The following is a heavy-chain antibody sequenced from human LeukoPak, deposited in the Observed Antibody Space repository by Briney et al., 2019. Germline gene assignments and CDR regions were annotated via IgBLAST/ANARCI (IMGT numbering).Heavy chain of an antibody. J-gene: IGHJ4*02. CDR1: GFTFSSYA. CDR3: ARNDPDSSED. Sequence: PGGSLRLSCAASGFTFSSYAMHWVRQAPGKGLEWVAVISYDGSNKYYADSVKGRFTISRDNSKNTLYLQMNSLRAEDTAVYYCARNDPDSSEDWGQGTLVTVSS. D-gene: IGHD3-22*01. CDR2: ISYDGSNK. V-gene: IGHV3-30-3*01.